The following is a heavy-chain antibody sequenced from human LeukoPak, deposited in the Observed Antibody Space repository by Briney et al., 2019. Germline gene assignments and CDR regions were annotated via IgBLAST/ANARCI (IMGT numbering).Heavy chain of an antibody. D-gene: IGHD6-6*01. CDR2: ISNSGRNT. Sequence: GGSLRLSCSASGFTFRSYAMAWVRQAPGTGLGWVSAISNSGRNTYYADSVKGRFTISRDNSKNTLYLEMDSLRAEDTAVYYCSNWVEGARPSLDYWGQGALVTVSS. V-gene: IGHV3-23*01. CDR3: SNWVEGARPSLDY. J-gene: IGHJ4*02. CDR1: GFTFRSYA.